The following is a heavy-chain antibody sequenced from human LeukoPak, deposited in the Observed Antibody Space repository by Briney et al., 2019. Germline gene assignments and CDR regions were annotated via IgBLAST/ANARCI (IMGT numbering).Heavy chain of an antibody. CDR3: ARDLHYYVAMDV. D-gene: IGHD3-10*02. Sequence: GRSLRLSCAASGFPLSSYAMSWVRQAPGKGLEWVSSLLSGSGGSTYYADSVKGRFTISRDNSKSMLFLQLNSLRAEDTAHYYCARDLHYYVAMDVWGQGTTVTVSS. V-gene: IGHV3-23*01. CDR1: GFPLSSYA. J-gene: IGHJ6*02. CDR2: LLSGSGGST.